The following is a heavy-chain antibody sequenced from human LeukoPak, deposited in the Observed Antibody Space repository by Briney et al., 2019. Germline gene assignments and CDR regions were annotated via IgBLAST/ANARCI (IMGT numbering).Heavy chain of an antibody. Sequence: ASVKVSCKASGYTFTGYYMHWVRQAPGQGLEWMGWINPNSGGTNYAQKFQGRVTMTRDTSISTAYMELSRLRSDDTAVYYCARGRYSSGWYSYYYYMDVWGKGTTVTISS. V-gene: IGHV1-2*02. CDR3: ARGRYSSGWYSYYYYMDV. CDR1: GYTFTGYY. D-gene: IGHD6-19*01. CDR2: INPNSGGT. J-gene: IGHJ6*03.